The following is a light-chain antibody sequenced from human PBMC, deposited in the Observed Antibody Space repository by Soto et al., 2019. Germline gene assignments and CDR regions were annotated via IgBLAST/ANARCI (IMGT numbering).Light chain of an antibody. V-gene: IGLV2-14*01. J-gene: IGLJ1*01. Sequence: QSALTQSASVSGSPGQSITISCTGTSSDVGGYNYVSWYQQHPGKAPKLMIYDVSNRPSGVSNRFSGSKSGNTASLTISGLQAEDEADYYCSLYTISSTLVFGTGTKLTVL. CDR2: DVS. CDR1: SSDVGGYNY. CDR3: SLYTISSTLV.